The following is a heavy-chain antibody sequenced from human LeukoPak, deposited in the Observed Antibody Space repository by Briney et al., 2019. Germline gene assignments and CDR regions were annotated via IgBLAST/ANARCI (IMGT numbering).Heavy chain of an antibody. J-gene: IGHJ4*02. D-gene: IGHD4-17*01. CDR3: ARGVYGDYYFDY. CDR2: IYYSGST. Sequence: PGGSLRLSCAASGFTFSSYAMSWVRQAPGKGLEWIGYIYYSGSTNYNPSLKSRVTISVDTSKNQFSLKLSSVTAADTAVYYCARGVYGDYYFDYWGQGTLVTVSS. CDR1: GFTFSSYA. V-gene: IGHV4-59*01.